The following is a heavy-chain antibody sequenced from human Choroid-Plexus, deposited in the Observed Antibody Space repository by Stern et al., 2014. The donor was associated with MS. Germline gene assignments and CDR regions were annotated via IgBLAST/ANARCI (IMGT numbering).Heavy chain of an antibody. CDR2: VSYDGSNK. D-gene: IGHD2/OR15-2a*01. Sequence: QLVQSGGGVAQPGRPLRLSCVASGFTFGSCAMHWVRQAPGKGLEGLAGVSYDGSNKYYADSVKGRFTISRDNSQNTLYMQMSSLRPEDTAVYYCAKDRHYLTYFFDHWGQGSLVTVSS. CDR3: AKDRHYLTYFFDH. V-gene: IGHV3-30*18. J-gene: IGHJ5*02. CDR1: GFTFGSCA.